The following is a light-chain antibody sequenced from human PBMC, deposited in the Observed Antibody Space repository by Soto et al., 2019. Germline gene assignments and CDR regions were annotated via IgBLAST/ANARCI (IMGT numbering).Light chain of an antibody. J-gene: IGKJ1*01. CDR1: QSISNW. CDR3: QHYNSYSEA. CDR2: LAS. Sequence: DIQMTQSPSTLSASVGDRVTITCRASQSISNWLAWYQQKPGKAPKLLIYLASTLKSGVPSRFSGSGSGTEFTLTISSLQPDDFATYYCQHYNSYSEAFGQGTKVDI. V-gene: IGKV1-5*03.